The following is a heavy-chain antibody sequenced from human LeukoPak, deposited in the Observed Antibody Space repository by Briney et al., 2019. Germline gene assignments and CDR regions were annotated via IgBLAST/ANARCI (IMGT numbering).Heavy chain of an antibody. CDR3: ARGASSSGSHRGSFDY. Sequence: ETLSLTCAVYGGSFSGYYWSWIRQPPGKGLEWIGEINHSGSTNYNPSLKSRVTISVDTSKNQFSLKLSSVTAADTAVYYCARGASSSGSHRGSFDYWGQGTLVTVPS. CDR1: GGSFSGYY. V-gene: IGHV4-34*01. CDR2: INHSGST. J-gene: IGHJ4*02. D-gene: IGHD3-22*01.